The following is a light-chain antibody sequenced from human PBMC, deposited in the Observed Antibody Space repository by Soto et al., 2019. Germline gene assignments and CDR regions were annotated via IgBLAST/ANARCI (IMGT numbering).Light chain of an antibody. CDR1: SSDIGDYNY. Sequence: QSALTQPASVSGCPGQSITISCTGSSSDIGDYNYVSWYQQHPGKAPKLMIYEVTNRPSGVSYRFSGSKSGNTASLTISGLQAEDEADYFCSSYTSTSTLHYVFGTGTKVTVL. CDR2: EVT. V-gene: IGLV2-14*01. J-gene: IGLJ1*01. CDR3: SSYTSTSTLHYV.